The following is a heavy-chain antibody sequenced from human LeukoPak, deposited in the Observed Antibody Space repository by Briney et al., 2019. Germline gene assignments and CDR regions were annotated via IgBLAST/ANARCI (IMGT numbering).Heavy chain of an antibody. CDR2: ISGGATNT. CDR1: GYPFSNYG. CDR3: AREGGGYRLFEF. J-gene: IGHJ4*02. Sequence: GGSLRLSCAASGYPFSNYGMDWVRQTPGRGLEWISYISGGATNTEYADSVKARFTISRDNAENTLYLQMDNLRAEDTAVYYCAREGGGYRLFEFWGQGLLVTVSS. V-gene: IGHV3-48*04. D-gene: IGHD2-15*01.